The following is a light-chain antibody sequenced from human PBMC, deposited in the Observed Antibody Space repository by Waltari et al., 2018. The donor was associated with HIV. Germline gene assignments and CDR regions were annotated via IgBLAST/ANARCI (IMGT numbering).Light chain of an antibody. J-gene: IGKJ2*01. Sequence: EIVLTRSPGTLSSSPGERATLSCRASQSVTSSYLTWYQQKPGQAPRLLIYGASSRATGIPDRFSGSGSGTDFTLTISRLEPEDSAVYFCQQYGSSPLYSFGQGTKLEI. V-gene: IGKV3-20*01. CDR1: QSVTSSY. CDR3: QQYGSSPLYS. CDR2: GAS.